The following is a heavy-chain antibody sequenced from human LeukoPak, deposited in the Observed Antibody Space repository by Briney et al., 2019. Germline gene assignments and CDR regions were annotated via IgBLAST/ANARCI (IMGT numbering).Heavy chain of an antibody. J-gene: IGHJ5*02. CDR3: AKDRGDYTNWFDP. V-gene: IGHV3-30*02. D-gene: IGHD4-17*01. CDR1: GFIFSSFG. Sequence: GGSLRLSCAASGFIFSSFGMHWVRQAPGKGLEWVAFIRYDGSNKYYADSVKGRFTISRDNSKNTLYLQMNSPRAEDTAIYYCAKDRGDYTNWFDPWGQGTLVTVSS. CDR2: IRYDGSNK.